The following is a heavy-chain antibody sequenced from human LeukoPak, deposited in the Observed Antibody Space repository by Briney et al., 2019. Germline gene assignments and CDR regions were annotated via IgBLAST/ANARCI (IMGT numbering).Heavy chain of an antibody. CDR1: GFTFSSNW. CDR2: NNEDGSTT. CDR3: VRDLGGRSGH. V-gene: IGHV3-74*01. D-gene: IGHD1-26*01. Sequence: GGSLRLSCAASGFTFSSNWMHWVRQAPGKGLVWVSRNNEDGSTTNYADSVKGRFTISRDNARNTLYLQMNSLRADDTAVYYCVRDLGGRSGHWGPGTLVTVSS. J-gene: IGHJ4*02.